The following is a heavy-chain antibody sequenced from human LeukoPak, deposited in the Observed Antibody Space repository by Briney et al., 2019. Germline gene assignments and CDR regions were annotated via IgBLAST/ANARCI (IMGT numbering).Heavy chain of an antibody. D-gene: IGHD3-9*01. V-gene: IGHV3-9*01. CDR3: AKGRYFDWLLSQPSTYFDY. J-gene: IGHJ4*02. Sequence: GGSLRLSCAASGFTFDDYAMHWVRQAPGKGLEWVSGISWNSGSIGYADSVKGRFTISRDNAKNSLYLQMNSLRAEDTALYYCAKGRYFDWLLSQPSTYFDYWGQGTLVTVSS. CDR2: ISWNSGSI. CDR1: GFTFDDYA.